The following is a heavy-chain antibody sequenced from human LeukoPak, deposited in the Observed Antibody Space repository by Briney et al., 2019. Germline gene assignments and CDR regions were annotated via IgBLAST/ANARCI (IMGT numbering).Heavy chain of an antibody. Sequence: SETLSLTCAVYGGSFSGYYWSWIRQPPGKGLEWIGEINHSGSTNYNPSLKSRVTISVDTSKNQFSLKLSSVTAADTAVYYCAIDSVWIQLWFSDDAFDIWGQGTMVTVSS. CDR1: GGSFSGYY. CDR3: AIDSVWIQLWFSDDAFDI. D-gene: IGHD5-18*01. CDR2: INHSGST. V-gene: IGHV4-34*01. J-gene: IGHJ3*02.